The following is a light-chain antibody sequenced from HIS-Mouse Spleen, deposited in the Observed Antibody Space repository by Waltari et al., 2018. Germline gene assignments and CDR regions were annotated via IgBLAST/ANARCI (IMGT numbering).Light chain of an antibody. V-gene: IGLV2-23*03. Sequence: QSALTQPASVSGSPGPSITISCPGTSRDVGSYNLASWYQQHPGKAPKLMIYEGSKRPSGVSNRFSGSKSGNTASLTISGLQAEDEADYYCCSYAGSSTFWVFGGGTKLTVL. J-gene: IGLJ3*02. CDR3: CSYAGSSTFWV. CDR1: SRDVGSYNL. CDR2: EGS.